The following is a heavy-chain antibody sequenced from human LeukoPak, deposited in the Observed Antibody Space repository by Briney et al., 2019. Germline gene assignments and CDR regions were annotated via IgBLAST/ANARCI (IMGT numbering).Heavy chain of an antibody. Sequence: ASVKVSCKASGYTFTSYGISWVRQAPGQGLEWMGWISAYNGNTNYAQKLQGRVTMTTDTSTSTAYMELRSPRSDDTAVYYCASSTAMVRGGKTYYYYGMDVWGQGTTVTVSS. CDR2: ISAYNGNT. V-gene: IGHV1-18*01. D-gene: IGHD3-10*01. J-gene: IGHJ6*02. CDR3: ASSTAMVRGGKTYYYYGMDV. CDR1: GYTFTSYG.